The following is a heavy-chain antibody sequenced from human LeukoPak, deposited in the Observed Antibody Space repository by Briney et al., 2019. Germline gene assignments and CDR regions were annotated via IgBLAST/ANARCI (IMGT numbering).Heavy chain of an antibody. CDR1: GFTFDGYG. D-gene: IGHD4-17*01. CDR2: INWNGRST. J-gene: IGHJ3*02. V-gene: IGHV3-20*01. Sequence: GGSLRLSCTASGFTFDGYGMTWVRQAPGKGLEWVSGINWNGRSTGYADSVRGRFTISRDNAKNSRYLQMNSLRAEDTALYHCARDRYGDYVDAFDIWGQGTMVTVSS. CDR3: ARDRYGDYVDAFDI.